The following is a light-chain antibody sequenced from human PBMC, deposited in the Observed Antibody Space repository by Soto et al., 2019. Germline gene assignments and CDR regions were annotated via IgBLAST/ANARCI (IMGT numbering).Light chain of an antibody. CDR2: EVT. J-gene: IGLJ3*02. Sequence: QSVLTQPASVSGSPGQSITISCTGTSSDVGSYNLVSWYQHHPGKAPKLMIYEVTKRPSGVSNRFSGSKSGSTASLTISGLQAEDEGDYYSCSYADSSTFVFGGGTKVTVL. CDR3: CSYADSSTFV. V-gene: IGLV2-23*02. CDR1: SSDVGSYNL.